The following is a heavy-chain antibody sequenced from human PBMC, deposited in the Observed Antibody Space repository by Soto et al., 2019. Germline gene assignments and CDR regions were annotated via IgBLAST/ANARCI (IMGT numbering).Heavy chain of an antibody. CDR3: ARGWLVLVPAAIDYGMDV. D-gene: IGHD2-2*01. V-gene: IGHV4-31*03. Sequence: SETLSLTCTVSGGSISSGGYYWTWIRHYPGKGLEWIGYIYHSGSTYYNPSLKNRVSISVDTSKNQISLKVSSVIAADTAVYYCARGWLVLVPAAIDYGMDVWGQGPTVTVSS. J-gene: IGHJ6*02. CDR1: GGSISSGGYY. CDR2: IYHSGST.